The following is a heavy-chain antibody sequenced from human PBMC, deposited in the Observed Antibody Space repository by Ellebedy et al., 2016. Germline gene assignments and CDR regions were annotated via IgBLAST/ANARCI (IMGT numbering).Heavy chain of an antibody. Sequence: GGSLRLXXAASGFTLGSYAMTWVRQAPGKGLEWVSAITGNGDTTYYADSVKGRFTMYRDNSKNTLYLETNSLRAEDTAMYYCAKDADPDLYYTKYPMGTAFDIWGQGTMVTVSS. D-gene: IGHD5-18*01. CDR3: AKDADPDLYYTKYPMGTAFDI. V-gene: IGHV3-23*01. CDR2: ITGNGDTT. CDR1: GFTLGSYA. J-gene: IGHJ3*02.